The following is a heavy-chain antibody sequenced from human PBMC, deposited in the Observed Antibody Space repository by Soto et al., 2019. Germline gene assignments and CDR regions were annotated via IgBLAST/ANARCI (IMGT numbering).Heavy chain of an antibody. D-gene: IGHD3-10*01. Sequence: QVQLVESGGGVVQPGRSLRLSCAASGFTFSTYAMHWVRQAPGKGLEWVAVTAYDETNKYYADSVKGRCTISRDNSKSTLYLQMNSLRAEDTAVYYCARTKGVVPDYYGMDVWGQGTTVTVSS. CDR1: GFTFSTYA. J-gene: IGHJ6*02. V-gene: IGHV3-30-3*01. CDR3: ARTKGVVPDYYGMDV. CDR2: TAYDETNK.